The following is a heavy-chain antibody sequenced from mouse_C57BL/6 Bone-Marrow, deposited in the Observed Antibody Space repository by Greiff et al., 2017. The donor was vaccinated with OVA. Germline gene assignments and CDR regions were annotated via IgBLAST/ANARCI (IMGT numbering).Heavy chain of an antibody. J-gene: IGHJ2*01. CDR1: GYTFTGYW. CDR2: ILPGSGST. Sequence: QVQLQQSGAELMKPGASVKLSCKATGYTFTGYWIEWVKQRPGHGLEWIGEILPGSGSTNYNEKFKGKATFTADTSSNTADMQLSSLTTEDAAIDYCARRTTGSSFDYWGQGTTLTVSS. D-gene: IGHD1-1*01. CDR3: ARRTTGSSFDY. V-gene: IGHV1-9*01.